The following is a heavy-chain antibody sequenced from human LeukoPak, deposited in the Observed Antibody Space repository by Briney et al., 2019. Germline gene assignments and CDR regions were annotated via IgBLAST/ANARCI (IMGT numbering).Heavy chain of an antibody. D-gene: IGHD1-26*01. V-gene: IGHV3-23*01. CDR2: TSGSGGSR. J-gene: IGHJ4*02. CDR3: ARGDGGSYQGRFDY. Sequence: GGSLRLSCVASGFTFSNAWMSWVRQAPGKELEWVAVTSGSGGSRYYADSVKGRFTISRDNAKNTLYLQMNSLRAEDTTVYYCARGDGGSYQGRFDYWGQGTLVTVSS. CDR1: GFTFSNAW.